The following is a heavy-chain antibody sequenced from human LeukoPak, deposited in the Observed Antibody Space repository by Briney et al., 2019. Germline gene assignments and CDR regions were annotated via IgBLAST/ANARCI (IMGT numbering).Heavy chain of an antibody. D-gene: IGHD3-16*01. J-gene: IGHJ4*02. CDR2: IYPGDSET. CDR3: ARHPWGIKVADY. V-gene: IGHV5-51*01. CDR1: GXSFTSNC. Sequence: PGESLKISFKGSGXSFTSNCIGWVRQMPGKGLEWMGIIYPGDSETTYSPSFQGQVTISADKSITTAYLQWDSLKASDTAMYYCARHPWGIKVADYWGQGTLVTVSS.